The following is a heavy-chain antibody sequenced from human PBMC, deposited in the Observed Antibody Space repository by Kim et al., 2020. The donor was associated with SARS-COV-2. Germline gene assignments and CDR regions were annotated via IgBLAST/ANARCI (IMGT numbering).Heavy chain of an antibody. CDR2: TA. D-gene: IGHD6-6*01. J-gene: IGHJ4*02. V-gene: IGHV1-69*01. Sequence: TANYARKFPGRVTITADESTSTAYMELSSLRSEDTAVYYCARESARTFDYWGQGTLVTVSS. CDR3: ARESARTFDY.